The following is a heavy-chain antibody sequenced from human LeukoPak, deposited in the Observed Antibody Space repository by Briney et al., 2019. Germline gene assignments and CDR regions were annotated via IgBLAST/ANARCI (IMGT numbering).Heavy chain of an antibody. CDR2: ISAYNGNT. V-gene: IGHV1-18*01. D-gene: IGHD3-3*01. J-gene: IGHJ5*02. CDR3: ARVSPITIFGVVTPITLNWFDP. Sequence: ASVKVSCKSSGYTFTSYGISWVRQAPGQGLEWMGWISAYNGNTNYAQKLQGRVTMTTDTSTSTAYMELGSLRSDDTAVYYCARVSPITIFGVVTPITLNWFDPWGQGTLVTVSS. CDR1: GYTFTSYG.